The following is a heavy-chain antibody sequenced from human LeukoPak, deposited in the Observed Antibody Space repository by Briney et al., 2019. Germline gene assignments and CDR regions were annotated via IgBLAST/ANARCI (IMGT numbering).Heavy chain of an antibody. D-gene: IGHD3-10*01. Sequence: PSETPSLTCTVSGGPISSSSYHWGWIRQPPGKGLEWIGNVYYSGTTHYDPSLKSRVTISVDTSKNQFSLKLTSVTAADTAMYYCARGEVYYGSGSYYGLGMDVWGQGTTVTVSS. CDR2: VYYSGTT. J-gene: IGHJ6*02. CDR1: GGPISSSSYH. V-gene: IGHV4-39*01. CDR3: ARGEVYYGSGSYYGLGMDV.